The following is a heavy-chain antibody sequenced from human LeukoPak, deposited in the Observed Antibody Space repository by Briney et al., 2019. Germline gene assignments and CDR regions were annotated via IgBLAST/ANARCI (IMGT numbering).Heavy chain of an antibody. Sequence: ASVKVSCKASGYTFTTYGISWVRQAPGQGLEWMGWISAYNGNTNYAQKLQGRLTMTTDTSTSTVYMELWSLRSDDTAVYYCARDSCTNGVCYLDYWGQGTLVTVSS. CDR3: ARDSCTNGVCYLDY. J-gene: IGHJ4*02. D-gene: IGHD2-8*01. CDR2: ISAYNGNT. CDR1: GYTFTTYG. V-gene: IGHV1-18*01.